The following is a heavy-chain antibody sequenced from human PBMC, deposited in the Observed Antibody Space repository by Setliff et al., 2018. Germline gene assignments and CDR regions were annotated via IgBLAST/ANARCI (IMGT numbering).Heavy chain of an antibody. Sequence: GGSLRLSCAASGSTFSSYAMSWVRQAPGKEPEWVSTITDSGRTTYYGPSLRGRFTISRDNSRNTLYLQMNSLRAEDAAIYYCARRGGTAGARAFDIWGQGTMVTVSS. V-gene: IGHV3-23*01. CDR2: ITDSGRTT. J-gene: IGHJ3*02. CDR3: ARRGGTAGARAFDI. CDR1: GSTFSSYA. D-gene: IGHD2-8*02.